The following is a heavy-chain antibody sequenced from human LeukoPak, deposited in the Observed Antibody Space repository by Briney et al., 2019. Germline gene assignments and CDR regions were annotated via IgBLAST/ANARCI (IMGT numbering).Heavy chain of an antibody. D-gene: IGHD5-18*01. V-gene: IGHV4-4*02. CDR2: IYHSGST. Sequence: SETLSLTCAVSGGSISRSNWWSWVRQPPGQGLEWIGEIYHSGSTDYNPSLKSRVTISVDKSKNQFSLKLSSVTAADTAVYYCAKSYGFSVGYYYYMDVWGKGTTVTVSS. CDR1: GGSISRSNW. J-gene: IGHJ6*03. CDR3: AKSYGFSVGYYYYMDV.